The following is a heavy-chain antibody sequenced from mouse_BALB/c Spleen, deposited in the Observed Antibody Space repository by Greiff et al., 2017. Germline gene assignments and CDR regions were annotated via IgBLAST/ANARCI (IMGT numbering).Heavy chain of an antibody. Sequence: EVQVVESGGGLVKPGGSLKLSCAASGFTFSSYTMSWVRQTPEKRLEWVATISSGGSYTYYPDSVKGRFTISRDNAKNTLYLQMSSLKSEDTAMYYCTRDTTAPFAYWGQGTLVTVSA. V-gene: IGHV5-6-4*01. D-gene: IGHD1-2*01. CDR2: ISSGGSYT. CDR1: GFTFSSYT. CDR3: TRDTTAPFAY. J-gene: IGHJ3*01.